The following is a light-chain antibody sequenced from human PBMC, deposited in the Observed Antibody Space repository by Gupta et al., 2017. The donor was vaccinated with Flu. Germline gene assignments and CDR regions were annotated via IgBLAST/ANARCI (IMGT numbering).Light chain of an antibody. J-gene: IGLJ3*02. V-gene: IGLV4-69*01. CDR3: QTGGTCIPKV. CDR2: LNGDGSQ. CDR1: SRHKSYA. Sequence: QVTLTQPPSASASLGASVTLTCTLSSRHKSYAIGWHQQQPGRGPRFLLRLNGDGSQTKGDGIPDRFSGSASWADRFLTIFILQSEDEAVYYCQTGGTCIPKVFGGGTKLTVL.